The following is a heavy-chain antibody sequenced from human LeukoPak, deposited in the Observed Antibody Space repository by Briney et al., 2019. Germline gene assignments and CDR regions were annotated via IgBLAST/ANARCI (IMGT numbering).Heavy chain of an antibody. Sequence: PSETLSLTCAVYGGSFSGYYWSWIRQPPGKGLEWIGEINHSGSTNYNPSLKSRVTISVDTSKSQFSLKLSSVTAADTAVYYCARVRAAAIPYYFDYWGQGTLVTVSS. V-gene: IGHV4-34*01. CDR3: ARVRAAAIPYYFDY. CDR1: GGSFSGYY. CDR2: INHSGST. J-gene: IGHJ4*02. D-gene: IGHD6-13*01.